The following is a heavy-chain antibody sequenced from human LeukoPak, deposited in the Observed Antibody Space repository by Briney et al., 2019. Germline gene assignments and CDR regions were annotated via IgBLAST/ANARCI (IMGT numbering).Heavy chain of an antibody. CDR2: ISSSSSFI. CDR1: GFTFSPYT. D-gene: IGHD6-19*01. V-gene: IGHV3-21*01. J-gene: IGHJ4*02. Sequence: GGSLRLSCAASGFTFSPYTMNWVRQAPGKGLEWVSSISSSSSFIYYADSVKGRFTISRDNAKNSLYLQMHSLRAEDTAVYYCARVGSSGWYDYWGQGTLVTVSS. CDR3: ARVGSSGWYDY.